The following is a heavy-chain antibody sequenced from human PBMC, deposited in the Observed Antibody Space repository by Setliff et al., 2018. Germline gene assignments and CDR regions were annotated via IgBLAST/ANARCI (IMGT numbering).Heavy chain of an antibody. Sequence: PGGSLRLSCAASGFTFSSYSMNWVRQAPGKGLEWVSSISSSSSYIYYADSVKGRFTISRDNAKNSIYLQMDSLRVEDTAVYYCARDNSYGPIYYFDYWGQGTLVTVSS. V-gene: IGHV3-21*01. CDR1: GFTFSSYS. CDR2: ISSSSSYI. J-gene: IGHJ4*02. D-gene: IGHD5-18*01. CDR3: ARDNSYGPIYYFDY.